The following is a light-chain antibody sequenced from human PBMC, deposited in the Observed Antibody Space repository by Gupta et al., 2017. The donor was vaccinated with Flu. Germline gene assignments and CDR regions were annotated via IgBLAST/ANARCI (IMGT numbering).Light chain of an antibody. J-gene: IGLJ3*02. CDR3: QTWATGIRV. V-gene: IGLV4-69*01. Sequence: QLVLTPSPSASASLGASVKLTCTLSSGHSSYAIAWHQQQPEKGPRYLMMLKTDGSHSKGDGIPDRFSGSSSAAALYLTISSLQAEDDDYYYCQTWATGIRVFGGGTKLTVL. CDR2: LKTDGSH. CDR1: SGHSSYA.